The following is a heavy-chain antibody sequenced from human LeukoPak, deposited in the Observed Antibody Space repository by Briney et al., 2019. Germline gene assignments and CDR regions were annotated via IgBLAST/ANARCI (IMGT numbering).Heavy chain of an antibody. Sequence: ASVKVSCKASGYTFTSYGISWVRQAPGQGLEWMGWISAYNGNTNYAQKLQGRVTMTTDTSTSTAYMELRSLRSDDTAVYYCARSGSYYGSGRSCDYWGQGTLVTVSS. CDR3: ARSGSYYGSGRSCDY. CDR2: ISAYNGNT. CDR1: GYTFTSYG. V-gene: IGHV1-18*01. J-gene: IGHJ4*02. D-gene: IGHD3-10*01.